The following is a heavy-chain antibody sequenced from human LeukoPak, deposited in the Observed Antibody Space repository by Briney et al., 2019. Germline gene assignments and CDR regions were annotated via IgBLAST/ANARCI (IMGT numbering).Heavy chain of an antibody. V-gene: IGHV3-30*02. Sequence: GGSLRLSCAASGFTFSNYWMSWARQAPGKGLEWVAFIRYDGSSKWYVDSVMGRFTISRDNSKNTLYLQMNSLRAEDTAVYYCARGSYQLLSDLDYWGQGTLVTVSS. CDR1: GFTFSNYW. CDR2: IRYDGSSK. D-gene: IGHD2-2*01. CDR3: ARGSYQLLSDLDY. J-gene: IGHJ4*02.